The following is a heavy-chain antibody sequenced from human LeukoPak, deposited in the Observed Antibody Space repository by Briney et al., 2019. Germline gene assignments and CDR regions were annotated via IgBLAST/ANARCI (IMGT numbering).Heavy chain of an antibody. CDR3: ARAGTMIRGGPDSFDI. CDR2: ISFDGSNK. V-gene: IGHV3-30*04. CDR1: GFTFSSYA. J-gene: IGHJ3*02. D-gene: IGHD3-10*01. Sequence: GRSLRLSCAASGFTFSSYAMHWVRQAPGKGLEWVAVISFDGSNKYYADSVKGRFTISRDISKNTLYLQMSGLRAEDTAVYHCARAGTMIRGGPDSFDIWGQGTMVTVSS.